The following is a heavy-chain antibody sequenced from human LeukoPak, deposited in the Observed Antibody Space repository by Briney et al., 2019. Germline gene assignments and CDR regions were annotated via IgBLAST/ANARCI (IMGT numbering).Heavy chain of an antibody. CDR3: ARTLIQIGRGYSYGLEARAVDY. V-gene: IGHV3-21*01. Sequence: GGSLRLSCAASGFTFSSYSMHWVRQAPGKGLEWVSSISSSSSSYSYTYYADSVKGRFTISRDNAKNTLLLQMNSLRAEDTAVYYCARTLIQIGRGYSYGLEARAVDYWGQGTLVTVSS. J-gene: IGHJ4*02. CDR2: ISSSSSSYSYT. D-gene: IGHD5-18*01. CDR1: GFTFSSYS.